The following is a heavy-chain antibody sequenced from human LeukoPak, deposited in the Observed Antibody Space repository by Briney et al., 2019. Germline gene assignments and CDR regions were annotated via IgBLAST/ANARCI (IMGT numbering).Heavy chain of an antibody. Sequence: PGGSLRLSCTASGFTFSSYAMSWVRQAPGKGLEWVSAISGSGGSTYYADSVKGRFTISRDNSKNTLYLQMSSLRAEDTAVYYCVKDLARENDAWGQGTMVTVSS. V-gene: IGHV3-23*01. CDR2: ISGSGGST. J-gene: IGHJ3*01. CDR1: GFTFSSYA. D-gene: IGHD6-6*01. CDR3: VKDLARENDA.